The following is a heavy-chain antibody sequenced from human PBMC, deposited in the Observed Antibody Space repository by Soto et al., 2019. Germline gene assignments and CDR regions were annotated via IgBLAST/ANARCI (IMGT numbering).Heavy chain of an antibody. CDR1: GFTFSSYG. J-gene: IGHJ6*03. D-gene: IGHD6-19*01. V-gene: IGHV3-30*18. CDR3: AKDPYSSGWSYYYYMDV. Sequence: GGSLRLSCAASGFTFSSYGMHWVRQAPGKGLEWVAVISYDGSNKYYADSVKGRFTISIDKSKNTLYLQMNSLRAEDTAVYYCAKDPYSSGWSYYYYMDVWGKGTTVTVSS. CDR2: ISYDGSNK.